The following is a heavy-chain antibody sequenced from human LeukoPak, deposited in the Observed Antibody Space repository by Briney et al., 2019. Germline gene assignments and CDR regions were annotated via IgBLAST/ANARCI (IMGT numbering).Heavy chain of an antibody. CDR3: ARIGVWFGEQTPFDY. D-gene: IGHD3-10*01. CDR2: IYYSGST. J-gene: IGHJ4*02. V-gene: IGHV4-61*05. CDR1: GGSISSSSYY. Sequence: SETLSLTCTVSGGSISSSSYYWGWIRQPPGKGLESIGYIYYSGSTNYNPSLKSRVTISVDTSKNQFSLKLSSVTAADTAVYYCARIGVWFGEQTPFDYWGQGTLVTVSS.